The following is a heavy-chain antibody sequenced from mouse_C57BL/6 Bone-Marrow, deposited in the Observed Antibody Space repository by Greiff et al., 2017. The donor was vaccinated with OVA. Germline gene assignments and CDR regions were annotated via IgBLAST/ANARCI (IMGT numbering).Heavy chain of an antibody. CDR3: AGRTIDYYGSSGAWFAY. CDR2: INPNNGGT. D-gene: IGHD1-1*01. V-gene: IGHV1-22*01. CDR1: GYTFTDYN. Sequence: EVQLQQSGPELVKPGASVKMSCKASGYTFTDYNMHWVKQSHGKSLEWIGYINPNNGGTSYNQKFKGKATLTVNKSSSTAYMELRSLTSEDSAVYYCAGRTIDYYGSSGAWFAYWGQGTLVTVSA. J-gene: IGHJ3*01.